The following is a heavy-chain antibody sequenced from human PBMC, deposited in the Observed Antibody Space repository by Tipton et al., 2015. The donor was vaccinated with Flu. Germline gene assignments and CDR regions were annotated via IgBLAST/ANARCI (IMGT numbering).Heavy chain of an antibody. D-gene: IGHD3-10*01. CDR2: ISGSGDGT. J-gene: IGHJ5*02. CDR1: GFTFSSYA. Sequence: SLRLSCAASGFTFSSYAMSWVRLGPGKGLEWVSTISGSGDGTYYADSVKGRFTISRDNSKNTLYLQVNGLRVEDTAVYYCTKDRAVRGIMGAWVPWGQGALVTVSS. CDR3: TKDRAVRGIMGAWVP. V-gene: IGHV3-23*01.